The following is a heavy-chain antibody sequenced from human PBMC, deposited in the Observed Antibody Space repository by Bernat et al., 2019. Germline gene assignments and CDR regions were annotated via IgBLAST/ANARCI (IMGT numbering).Heavy chain of an antibody. CDR2: IRNKPNSYTT. CDR3: VRDEGYCSGGSCYNLFDS. CDR1: GSTFSDHY. Sequence: EVQLVESGGGLVQPGGSLRLSCAASGSTFSDHYMDWVRQASGKGLEWISRIRNKPNSYTTEYAASVKGRFTISRDDSKNSLYLQMNSLKTEDTAVYYCVRDEGYCSGGSCYNLFDSWGQGTLVTVSS. D-gene: IGHD2-15*01. V-gene: IGHV3-72*01. J-gene: IGHJ4*02.